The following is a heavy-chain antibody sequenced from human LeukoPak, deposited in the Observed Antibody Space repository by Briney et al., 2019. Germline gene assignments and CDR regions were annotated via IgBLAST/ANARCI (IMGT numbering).Heavy chain of an antibody. Sequence: GGSLRLSCAVSGFTFSTYGMHWVRQAPAKGLEWVAYIRYDGSNRHYADSVKGRFTISRDNSKNTVHLQMNSLREEGTAVYYCAKNLELWFGDLLYFDSWGQGTLVTVSS. V-gene: IGHV3-30*02. J-gene: IGHJ4*02. CDR2: IRYDGSNR. CDR1: GFTFSTYG. D-gene: IGHD3-10*01. CDR3: AKNLELWFGDLLYFDS.